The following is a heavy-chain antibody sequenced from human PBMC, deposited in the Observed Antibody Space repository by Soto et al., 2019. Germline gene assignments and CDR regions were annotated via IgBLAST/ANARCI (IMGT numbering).Heavy chain of an antibody. V-gene: IGHV3-15*07. CDR1: GLTLTDAW. CDR2: LKSKTHGGTA. J-gene: IGHJ4*02. D-gene: IGHD3-22*01. Sequence: EVQLVESGGGLVKPGESLRLSCTASGLTLTDAWMKWVRQAPGKGLEWVGRLKSKTHGGTADYAAPVRGRFTILRDDSKNMLYLQLNSMKTEYTAVYDCAYFRDSIAFHFDSWGQGTQVTVSS. CDR3: AYFRDSIAFHFDS.